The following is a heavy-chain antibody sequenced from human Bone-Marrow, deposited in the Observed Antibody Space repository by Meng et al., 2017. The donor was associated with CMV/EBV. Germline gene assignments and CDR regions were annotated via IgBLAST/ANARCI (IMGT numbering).Heavy chain of an antibody. J-gene: IGHJ5*01. V-gene: IGHV1-2*02. CDR1: GYTVTAYY. Sequence: ASVKVSCKASGYTVTAYYMHWLRQAPGQGLEWMGWINPSSGGTSYAQKYQGRVTMTTDTSISTAYMELSNLTSDDTAVFYCANSRYSSSWYDFWGQGTLVTVSS. CDR3: ANSRYSSSWYDF. CDR2: INPSSGGT. D-gene: IGHD5-18*01.